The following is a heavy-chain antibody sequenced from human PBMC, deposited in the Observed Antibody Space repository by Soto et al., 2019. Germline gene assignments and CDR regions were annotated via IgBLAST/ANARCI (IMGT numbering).Heavy chain of an antibody. V-gene: IGHV4-59*01. J-gene: IGHJ3*02. CDR2: IYYSGST. Sequence: QVQLQESGPGLVKPSETLSLTCTVSGGSISSYYWSWIRQPPGKGLEWIGYIYYSGSTNYNPSLKSRVTISVDTSKNQFSLKLSSVTAADTAVYYCARTLGYCSGGSCYPSAFDIWGQGTMVTVSS. D-gene: IGHD2-15*01. CDR1: GGSISSYY. CDR3: ARTLGYCSGGSCYPSAFDI.